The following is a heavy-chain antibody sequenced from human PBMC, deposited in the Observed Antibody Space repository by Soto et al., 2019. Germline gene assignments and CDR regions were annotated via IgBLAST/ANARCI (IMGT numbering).Heavy chain of an antibody. CDR3: ARIVVPAAPIIYYYYYCMDV. V-gene: IGHV1-18*01. D-gene: IGHD2-2*01. CDR2: ISAYNGNT. J-gene: IGHJ6*03. CDR1: GYTFTSYG. Sequence: ASVKVSCKASGYTFTSYGISWVRQAPGQGLEWMGWISAYNGNTNYAQKLQGRVTMTTDTSTSTAYMELRSLRSDDTAVYYCARIVVPAAPIIYYYYYCMDVWGKGTTVTVSS.